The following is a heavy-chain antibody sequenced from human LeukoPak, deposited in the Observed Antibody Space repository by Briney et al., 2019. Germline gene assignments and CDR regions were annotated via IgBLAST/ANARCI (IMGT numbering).Heavy chain of an antibody. D-gene: IGHD2-8*01. CDR1: GYSISSGYY. CDR3: SRLSGYCTNGVCYTAFDY. Sequence: SETLSLTCAVSGYSISSGYYWGWIRQPPGKGLKWIATIYHSGSTYYNPSLKSRATISVDTSKNQLSLKLSSVTAADTAVYFCSRLSGYCTNGVCYTAFDYWGQGTLVTVSS. J-gene: IGHJ4*02. V-gene: IGHV4-38-2*01. CDR2: IYHSGST.